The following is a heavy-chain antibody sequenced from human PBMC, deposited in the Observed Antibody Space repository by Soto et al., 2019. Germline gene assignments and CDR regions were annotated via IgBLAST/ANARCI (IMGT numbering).Heavy chain of an antibody. Sequence: QVQLVESGGGVVQPGRSLRLSCAVSGFTVSTYGMHWVRQAPGKGLEWVAVISRDGGTKYYADSVKGRFTISRDNSRNTLFLDMNSLRSDDMAVYYCNGEVASGYCGQGTLVTVSS. CDR2: ISRDGGTK. D-gene: IGHD2-8*01. CDR1: GFTVSTYG. V-gene: IGHV3-30*03. J-gene: IGHJ4*02. CDR3: NGEVASGY.